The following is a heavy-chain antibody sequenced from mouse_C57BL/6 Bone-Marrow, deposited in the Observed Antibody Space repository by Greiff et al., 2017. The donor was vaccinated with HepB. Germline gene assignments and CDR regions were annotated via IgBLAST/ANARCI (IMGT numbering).Heavy chain of an antibody. CDR2: INYDGSST. CDR3: ARDGYYVYWYFDV. CDR1: GFTFSDYY. D-gene: IGHD2-3*01. J-gene: IGHJ1*03. V-gene: IGHV5-16*01. Sequence: EVQLVESEGGLVQPGSSMKLSCTASGFTFSDYYMAWVRQVPEKGLEWVANINYDGSSTYYLDSLKSRFIISRDNAKNSLYLQMSSLKSEDTATYYCARDGYYVYWYFDVWGTGTTVTVSS.